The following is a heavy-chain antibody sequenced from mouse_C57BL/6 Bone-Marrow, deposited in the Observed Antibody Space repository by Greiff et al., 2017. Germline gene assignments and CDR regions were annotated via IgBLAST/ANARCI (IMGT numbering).Heavy chain of an antibody. CDR1: GFTFSSYG. D-gene: IGHD2-4*01. CDR3: ARHTVYYDLYYAMDY. V-gene: IGHV5-6*01. CDR2: ISSGGSYT. J-gene: IGHJ4*01. Sequence: VQLKESGGDLVKPGGSLKLSCAASGFTFSSYGMSWVRQTPDKRLEWVATISSGGSYTYYPDSVKGRFTISRDNAKNTLYLQMSSLKSEDTAMYYCARHTVYYDLYYAMDYWGQGTSVTVSS.